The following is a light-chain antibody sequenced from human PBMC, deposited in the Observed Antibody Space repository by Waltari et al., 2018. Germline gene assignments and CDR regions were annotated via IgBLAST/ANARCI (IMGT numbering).Light chain of an antibody. J-gene: IGKJ4*01. CDR3: QQANTFPPGVT. V-gene: IGKV1D-12*01. CDR2: AAS. CDR1: QDISNL. Sequence: DIQMTQSPSSVSSSGGDRINITCRASQDISNLLAWYQQKPGTAPKLLIYAASCLQRGVPARFCGSGFGTDCTLPIVSLQPEDVATSFCQQANTFPPGVTFGGGTKVEI.